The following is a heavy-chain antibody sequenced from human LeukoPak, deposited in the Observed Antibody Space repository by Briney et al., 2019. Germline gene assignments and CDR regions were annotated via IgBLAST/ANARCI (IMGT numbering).Heavy chain of an antibody. CDR3: AKGGYSSGWRNYFDY. Sequence: GGSLRLSCAASGFTVSSSYTSWVRQAPGKGLEWVSVIYSGGTTYYADSVKGRFTISRDTSKNTLYLQMNSLRADDTAVYYCAKGGYSSGWRNYFDYWGQGTLVTVSS. V-gene: IGHV3-66*01. D-gene: IGHD6-19*01. CDR1: GFTVSSSY. CDR2: IYSGGTT. J-gene: IGHJ4*02.